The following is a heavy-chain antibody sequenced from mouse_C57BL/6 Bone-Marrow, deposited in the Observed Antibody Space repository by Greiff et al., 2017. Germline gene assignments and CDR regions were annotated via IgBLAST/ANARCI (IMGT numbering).Heavy chain of an antibody. CDR2: IYPRSGNT. CDR3: ARGWLPAWFAY. Sequence: LEESGAELARPGASVKLSCKASGYTFTSYGISWVKQRTGQGLEWIGEIYPRSGNTYYNEKFKGKATLTADKSSSTAYMELRSLTSEDSAVYFCARGWLPAWFAYWGQGTLVTVSA. CDR1: GYTFTSYG. V-gene: IGHV1-81*01. D-gene: IGHD2-3*01. J-gene: IGHJ3*01.